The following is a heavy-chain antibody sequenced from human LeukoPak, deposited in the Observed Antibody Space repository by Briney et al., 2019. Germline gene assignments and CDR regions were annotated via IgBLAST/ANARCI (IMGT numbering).Heavy chain of an antibody. CDR2: ISYNGDNK. CDR3: AWRAIQLWLG. J-gene: IGHJ4*02. V-gene: IGHV3-30*03. Sequence: GGSLRLSCAASGFTFSSFGMHWVRQAQGKGLEWVTIISYNGDNKYYADSVKGRFTISRDNSKNTLYLQMNSLRAEDTAVYYCAWRAIQLWLGWGQGTLVTVSS. CDR1: GFTFSSFG. D-gene: IGHD5-18*01.